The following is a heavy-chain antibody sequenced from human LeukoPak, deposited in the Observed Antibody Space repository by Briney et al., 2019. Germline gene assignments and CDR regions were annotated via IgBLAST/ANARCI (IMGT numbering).Heavy chain of an antibody. CDR2: IYYSGST. D-gene: IGHD2-2*01. CDR1: GGSISSYY. Sequence: SETLSLTCTVSGGSISSYYWSWIRQPPGKGLEWIGYIYYSGSTNYNPSLKSRVTISVDTSKNQFSLKLSSVTAADTAVYYCARGLIGYCSSTSCYLDNWFDPWGQGTLVTVSS. J-gene: IGHJ5*02. CDR3: ARGLIGYCSSTSCYLDNWFDP. V-gene: IGHV4-59*08.